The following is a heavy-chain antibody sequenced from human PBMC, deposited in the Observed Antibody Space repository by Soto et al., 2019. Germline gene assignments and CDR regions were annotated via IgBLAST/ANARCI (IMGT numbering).Heavy chain of an antibody. CDR1: GGSISSYY. CDR2: IYYSGST. D-gene: IGHD6-19*01. CDR3: ARVPNSSGWKNKLYNWFDP. V-gene: IGHV4-59*01. Sequence: SETLSLTCTVSGGSISSYYWSWIRQPPGKGLEWIGYIYYSGSTNYNPSLKSRVTISVDTSKNQFSLKLSSVTAADTAVYYCARVPNSSGWKNKLYNWFDPWGQGTLVNRLL. J-gene: IGHJ5*02.